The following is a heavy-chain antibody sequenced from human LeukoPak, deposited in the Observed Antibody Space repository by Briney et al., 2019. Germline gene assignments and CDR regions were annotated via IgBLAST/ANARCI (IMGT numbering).Heavy chain of an antibody. CDR3: ARDKISGSYQFDY. J-gene: IGHJ4*02. V-gene: IGHV3-21*01. CDR1: GFTFSSYS. D-gene: IGHD1-26*01. Sequence: GGSLRLSCAASGFTFSSYSMNWVRQAPGKGLEWVSSISSSSSYIYYADSVKGRFTISRDNAKNSLYLQMNSLRAEDTAVYYCARDKISGSYQFDYWGQGTLVTVSS. CDR2: ISSSSSYI.